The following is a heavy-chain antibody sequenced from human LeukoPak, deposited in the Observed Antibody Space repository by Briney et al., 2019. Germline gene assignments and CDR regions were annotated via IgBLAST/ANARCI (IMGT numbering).Heavy chain of an antibody. CDR2: INPNSGGT. Sequence: ASVKVSCKASGYTFTGYYMHRVRQAPGQGLEWMGWINPNSGGTNYAQKFQGRVTMTRDTSISTAYMELSRLRSDDTAVYYCARAGVPGGFWSGFVGAVYYYYMDVWGKGTTVTVSS. V-gene: IGHV1-2*02. CDR1: GYTFTGYY. CDR3: ARAGVPGGFWSGFVGAVYYYYMDV. D-gene: IGHD3-3*01. J-gene: IGHJ6*03.